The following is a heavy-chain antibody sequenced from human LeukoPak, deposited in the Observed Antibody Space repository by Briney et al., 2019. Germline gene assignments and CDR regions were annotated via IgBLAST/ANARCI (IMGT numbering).Heavy chain of an antibody. CDR2: INPNSGGT. V-gene: IGHV1-2*06. CDR1: GYTFTGYY. J-gene: IGHJ6*02. CDR3: ARGDMVRGVINGYYYYGMDV. D-gene: IGHD3-10*01. Sequence: ASVKVSCKASGYTFTGYYMRWVRQAPGQGLEWMGRINPNSGGTNYAQKFQGRVTMTRDTSISTAYMELSRLRSEDTAVYYCARGDMVRGVINGYYYYGMDVWGQGTTVTVSS.